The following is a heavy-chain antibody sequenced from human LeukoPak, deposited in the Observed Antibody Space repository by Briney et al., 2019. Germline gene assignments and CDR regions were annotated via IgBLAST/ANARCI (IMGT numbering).Heavy chain of an antibody. CDR2: IYYSGST. CDR3: ARGNGGYADAFDI. Sequence: SETPSLTCTVSGGSISSGDYYWSWIRQPPGKGLEWIGYIYYSGSTYYNPSLKSRVTISVDTSKDQFSLKLSSVTAADTAVYYCARGNGGYADAFDIWGQGTMVTVSS. CDR1: GGSISSGDYY. V-gene: IGHV4-30-4*01. D-gene: IGHD2-15*01. J-gene: IGHJ3*02.